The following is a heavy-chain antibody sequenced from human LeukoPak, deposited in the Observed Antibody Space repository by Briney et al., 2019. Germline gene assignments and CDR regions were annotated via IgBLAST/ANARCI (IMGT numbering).Heavy chain of an antibody. CDR3: ARGLGYCSGYSCYPGD. V-gene: IGHV7-4-1*02. J-gene: IGHJ4*02. Sequence: ASVKVSCKASGYTFTNYTLNWVRQAPGQGLEWMGWIDTNTGNPTYAQGFIGRFVFSLDTSVTTAYLQISSLKAEDTAVYYCARGLGYCSGYSCYPGDWGQGTLVTVSS. CDR2: IDTNTGNP. CDR1: GYTFTNYT. D-gene: IGHD2-15*01.